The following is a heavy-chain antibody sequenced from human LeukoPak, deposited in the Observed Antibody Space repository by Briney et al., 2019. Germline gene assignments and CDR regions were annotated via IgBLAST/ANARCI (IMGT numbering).Heavy chain of an antibody. CDR2: IYFSGST. CDR1: GGSISSSSYY. Sequence: KTSETPSLTCTVSGGSISSSSYYWGWVRQPPGKGLEWIGSIYFSGSTYYNPSLKSRVTISVDTYKNQFSLKLSSVTAADTAVYYCARVTRYYYDSSGYPPDPWGQGTLVTVSS. J-gene: IGHJ5*02. V-gene: IGHV4-39*01. CDR3: ARVTRYYYDSSGYPPDP. D-gene: IGHD3-22*01.